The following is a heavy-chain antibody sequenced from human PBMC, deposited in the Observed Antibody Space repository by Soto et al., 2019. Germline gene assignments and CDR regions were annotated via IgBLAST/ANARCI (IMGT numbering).Heavy chain of an antibody. V-gene: IGHV3-30*18. D-gene: IGHD6-19*01. J-gene: IGHJ5*02. Sequence: HPXGSLQLSCAASGFTFSSYGMHWVRQAPGKGLEWVAVISYDGSNKYYADSVKGRFTISRDNSKNTLYLQMNSLRDEDTAVYYCAKSGPHNSGWYSGPQGWFDPWGQGTLVTVSS. CDR2: ISYDGSNK. CDR3: AKSGPHNSGWYSGPQGWFDP. CDR1: GFTFSSYG.